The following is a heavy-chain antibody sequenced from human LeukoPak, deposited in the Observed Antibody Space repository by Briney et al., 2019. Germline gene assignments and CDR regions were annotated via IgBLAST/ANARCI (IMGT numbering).Heavy chain of an antibody. D-gene: IGHD3-22*01. V-gene: IGHV3-23*01. CDR2: ISGSGIST. J-gene: IGHJ1*01. CDR3: AKADYYDSNTYRAQFIQH. Sequence: GGSLRLSCAASGFTFSGYAMSWVRQAPGKGLEWVSVISGSGISTYNADSVKGGFTISRDNSKNTLYLQMNSLRAEDTAVYYCAKADYYDSNTYRAQFIQHWGQGTLVTVSS. CDR1: GFTFSGYA.